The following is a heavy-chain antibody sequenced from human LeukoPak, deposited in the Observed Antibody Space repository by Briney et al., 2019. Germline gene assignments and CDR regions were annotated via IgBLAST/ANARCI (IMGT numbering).Heavy chain of an antibody. Sequence: PGGSLRLSCAASGFTFSSYGMHWVRQAPGKGLEWVAFIRYDGSNKYYAGSVKGRFTISRDNSKNTLYLQMNSLRAEDTAVYYCACWDSSGYYIFDYWGQGTLVTVSS. CDR2: IRYDGSNK. J-gene: IGHJ4*02. D-gene: IGHD3-22*01. V-gene: IGHV3-30*02. CDR1: GFTFSSYG. CDR3: ACWDSSGYYIFDY.